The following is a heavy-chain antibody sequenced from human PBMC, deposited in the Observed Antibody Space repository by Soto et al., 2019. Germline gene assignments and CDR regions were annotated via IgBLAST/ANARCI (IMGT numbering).Heavy chain of an antibody. CDR1: GYSFTSYW. J-gene: IGHJ4*02. Sequence: GESLKISCKGSGYSFTSYWFGWVRQXPGKGLEWMGIIYPGDSDTRYXPSFXGXVTISADKXISTAYLQWSSLKASDTAMYYCARLPGSYGDYYFDYWGQGTLVTVSS. D-gene: IGHD4-17*01. CDR3: ARLPGSYGDYYFDY. CDR2: IYPGDSDT. V-gene: IGHV5-51*01.